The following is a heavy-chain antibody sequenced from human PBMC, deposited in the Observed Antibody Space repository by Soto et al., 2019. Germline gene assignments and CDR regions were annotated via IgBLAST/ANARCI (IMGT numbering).Heavy chain of an antibody. V-gene: IGHV1-2*04. CDR2: IKPNSGGT. Sequence: ASVKVSCKASGYTFTGYYMHWVRQAPGQGPERIGWIKPNSGGTNYAQKNQGWVTMTRDTSISTAYMELRRLRSDDSAVYYSARCWGTYFDFWGQGTLVTVSS. CDR3: ARCWGTYFDF. J-gene: IGHJ4*02. D-gene: IGHD7-27*01. CDR1: GYTFTGYY.